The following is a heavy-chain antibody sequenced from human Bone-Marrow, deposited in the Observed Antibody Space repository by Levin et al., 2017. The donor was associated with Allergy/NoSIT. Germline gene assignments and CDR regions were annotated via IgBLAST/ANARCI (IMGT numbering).Heavy chain of an antibody. V-gene: IGHV3-23*01. Sequence: GGPLRLSCAASGFTFSSYAMSWVRQAPGKGLEWVSAISGSGGSTYYADSVKGRFTISRDNSKNTLYLQMNSLRAEDTAVYYCAKASIIRFLEWLLLGDAFDIWGQGTMVTVSS. CDR2: ISGSGGST. CDR1: GFTFSSYA. J-gene: IGHJ3*02. CDR3: AKASIIRFLEWLLLGDAFDI. D-gene: IGHD3-3*01.